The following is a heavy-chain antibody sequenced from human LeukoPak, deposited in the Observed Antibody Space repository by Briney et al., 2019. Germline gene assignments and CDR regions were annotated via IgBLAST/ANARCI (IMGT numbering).Heavy chain of an antibody. J-gene: IGHJ4*02. CDR1: GGSISSYY. Sequence: PSETLSLTCTVSGGSISSYYWSWIRQPPGKGLEWIGYIYYSGSTNYNPSLKSRVTISVDTSKNQFSLKLSSVTAADTAVYYCGRRELSGTYLFDYWGQGTLVTVSS. V-gene: IGHV4-59*01. CDR3: GRRELSGTYLFDY. CDR2: IYYSGST. D-gene: IGHD1-26*01.